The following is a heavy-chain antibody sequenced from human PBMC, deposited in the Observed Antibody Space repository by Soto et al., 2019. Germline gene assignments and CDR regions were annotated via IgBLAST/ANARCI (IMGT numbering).Heavy chain of an antibody. V-gene: IGHV3-73*01. CDR1: GFAFNDSA. CDR2: VRSKTNNYAT. Sequence: DVQVVQSGGGVVQPGGSLKLSCAASGFAFNDSAMHWVRQASGRGLEWVARVRSKTNNYATAYPVSVRGRFTVSRDDSMGTTYLQMNRLKTEDTAMYYCTNNFVWGQGVLVTVSS. CDR3: TNNFV. D-gene: IGHD2-15*01. J-gene: IGHJ4*02.